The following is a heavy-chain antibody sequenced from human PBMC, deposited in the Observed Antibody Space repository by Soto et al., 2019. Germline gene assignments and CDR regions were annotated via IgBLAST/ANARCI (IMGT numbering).Heavy chain of an antibody. J-gene: IGHJ4*02. V-gene: IGHV3-30*03. D-gene: IGHD1-26*01. CDR1: GFTFSSYG. CDR2: ISYDGSNN. CDR3: ARDGQWELLSWYFDY. Sequence: QVQLVESGGGVVQPGRSLGLSCAASGFTFSSYGMHWVRQAPGKGLEWEAVISYDGSNNYYGDSVKGRFTISRDDSKKTLYLQMNSLRPEDTAVYHCARDGQWELLSWYFDYWGQGTLVTVSS.